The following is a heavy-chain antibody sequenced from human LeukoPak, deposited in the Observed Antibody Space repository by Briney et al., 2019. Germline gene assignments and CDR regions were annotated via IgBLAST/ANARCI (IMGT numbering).Heavy chain of an antibody. CDR1: GGSISASY. CDR3: ARGEWELRY. V-gene: IGHV4-4*07. D-gene: IGHD1-26*01. Sequence: SETLSLTCTVSGGSISASYWNWIRQPAGQGLEWIGQIYTTGNTKYNPSLKSRVTMSVDTSKSQFSLKLSSVTAADTAVYYCARGEWELRYWGQGALVAVSS. J-gene: IGHJ4*02. CDR2: IYTTGNT.